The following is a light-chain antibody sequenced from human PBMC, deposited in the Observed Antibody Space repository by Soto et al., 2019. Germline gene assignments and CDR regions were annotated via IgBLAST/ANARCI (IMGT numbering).Light chain of an antibody. CDR1: ISDFVVYNY. CDR3: SSHTTSSALQV. J-gene: IGLJ1*01. V-gene: IGLV2-14*01. Sequence: QSVLAQPASVSGSPGQSITISCSGTISDFVVYNYVSWYQQQPGKAPKLMLYGVSKRPSGVSNRFSGSKSGNTASLTISGLQAEDEADYYCSSHTTSSALQVFGTGTKVTVL. CDR2: GVS.